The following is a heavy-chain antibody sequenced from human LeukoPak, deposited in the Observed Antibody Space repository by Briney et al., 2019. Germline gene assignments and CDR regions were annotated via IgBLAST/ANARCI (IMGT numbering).Heavy chain of an antibody. D-gene: IGHD1-7*01. CDR1: GGSITNYY. V-gene: IGHV4-59*12. CDR2: IYHSGST. CDR3: AREVTGTTKLDY. Sequence: SETLSLTCSVSGGSITNYYWNWTRQPPGKGLEWIGYIYHSGSTYYNPSLKSRVTISVDRSKNQFSLKLSSVTAADTAVYYCAREVTGTTKLDYWGQGTLVTVSS. J-gene: IGHJ4*02.